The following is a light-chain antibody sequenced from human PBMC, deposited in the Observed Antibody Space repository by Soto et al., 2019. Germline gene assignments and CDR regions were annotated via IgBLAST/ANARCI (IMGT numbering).Light chain of an antibody. CDR3: SSYAGSNLYV. CDR1: RNNDGGYIY. CDR2: EVS. Sequence: QSLLTQHPSASGVPGQSGPIFCTGTRNNDGGYIYGSWDQQHPGKAPKLMMYEVSKRPSGVPDRLSGSKSGNTASLTVSGLQAEEEADYDCSSYAGSNLYVFGTGTKVTVL. V-gene: IGLV2-8*01. J-gene: IGLJ1*01.